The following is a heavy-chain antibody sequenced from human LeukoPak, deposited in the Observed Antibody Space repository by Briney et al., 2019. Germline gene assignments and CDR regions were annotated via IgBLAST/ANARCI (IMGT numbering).Heavy chain of an antibody. V-gene: IGHV3-23*01. CDR3: ARVKVGGGSRADGAFDI. CDR1: GFTFSSYA. J-gene: IGHJ3*02. D-gene: IGHD2-15*01. Sequence: GGSLRLSCAASGFTFSSYAMSWVRQAPGKGLEWVSGISGSDGSTNYADSVKGRFTIPRDNANNSLYLQMNSLRADDTAVYYCARVKVGGGSRADGAFDIWGQGTMVTVSS. CDR2: ISGSDGST.